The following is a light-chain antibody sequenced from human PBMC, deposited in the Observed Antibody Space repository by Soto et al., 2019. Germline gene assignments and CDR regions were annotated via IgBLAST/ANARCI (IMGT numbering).Light chain of an antibody. CDR2: DVN. V-gene: IGLV2-11*01. Sequence: QSALTQPRSVSGSPGQSVTISCTGTSSDVGGYNYVSWYQQLPGKAPKLMIYDVNKRPSGVPDRFSGSKSGNTASLTISGLQAEDEADYYCCSYAGSYTVVFGGGPKLTVL. J-gene: IGLJ2*01. CDR1: SSDVGGYNY. CDR3: CSYAGSYTVV.